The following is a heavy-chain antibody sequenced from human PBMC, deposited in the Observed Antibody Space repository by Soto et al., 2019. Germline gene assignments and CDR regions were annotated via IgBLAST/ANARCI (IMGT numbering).Heavy chain of an antibody. CDR3: ARGGIGSQSYAFDI. CDR1: GGTFNNYA. Sequence: SVKVSCKASGGTFNNYAVHWVRQAPGQGLEWMGGIIPKFTTSSSAQKFQGRVTMNVDSSTNTAYMELIRLTSEDTALYYCARGGIGSQSYAFDIWGQGTAVTVSS. CDR2: IIPKFTTS. D-gene: IGHD3-16*01. J-gene: IGHJ3*02. V-gene: IGHV1-69*06.